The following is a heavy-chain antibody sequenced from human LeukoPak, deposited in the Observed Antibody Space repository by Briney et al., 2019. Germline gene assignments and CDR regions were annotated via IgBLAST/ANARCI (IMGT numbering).Heavy chain of an antibody. CDR1: GFTFNSYE. D-gene: IGHD5-24*01. Sequence: GGSLRLSCAASGFTFNSYEMNGVPEAPGKGVEWVSYINHNGRTIYYADPVKGRFTISRDNAKNSLYLQMNSLRAEDTAVYYCARDHGWLPDYWGQGTLVTVSS. CDR2: INHNGRTI. V-gene: IGHV3-48*03. J-gene: IGHJ4*02. CDR3: ARDHGWLPDY.